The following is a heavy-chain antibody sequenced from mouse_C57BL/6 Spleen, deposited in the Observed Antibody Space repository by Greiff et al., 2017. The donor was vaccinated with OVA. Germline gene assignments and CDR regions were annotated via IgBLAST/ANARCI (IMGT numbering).Heavy chain of an antibody. J-gene: IGHJ1*03. CDR2: ISSGGSYT. CDR1: GFTFSSYG. D-gene: IGHD1-1*01. Sequence: EVQGVESGGDLVKPGGSPKLSCAASGFTFSSYGMSWVRQTPDKRLEWVATISSGGSYTYYPDSVKGRFTISRDNAKNTLYLQMSSLKSEDTAMYYCARHITTVVAYWYFDVWGTGTTFTVSS. V-gene: IGHV5-6*01. CDR3: ARHITTVVAYWYFDV.